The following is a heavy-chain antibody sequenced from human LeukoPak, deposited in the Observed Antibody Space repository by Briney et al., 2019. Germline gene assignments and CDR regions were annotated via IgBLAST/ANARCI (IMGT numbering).Heavy chain of an antibody. Sequence: GGSLRLSCAASGFTLSRYWMSWVRQAPGKGLEWVANIKQDGSEKYYVDSVKGRFTISRDNAKNSLYLQMNSLRAEDTAVYYCARDQSRIDSSYDYWGQGTLVTVSS. D-gene: IGHD3-22*01. J-gene: IGHJ4*02. V-gene: IGHV3-7*01. CDR1: GFTLSRYW. CDR2: IKQDGSEK. CDR3: ARDQSRIDSSYDY.